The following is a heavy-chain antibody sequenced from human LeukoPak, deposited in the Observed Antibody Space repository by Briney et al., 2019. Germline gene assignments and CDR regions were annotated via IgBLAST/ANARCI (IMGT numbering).Heavy chain of an antibody. Sequence: PGGSLRLSCAASGFTFRSFAMYWVRQAPGMGLEWVSAISESGGGTYYADSVKGRFTISRDSSKNTLYLQMNSLRAEDTAVYYCAKGNTAYFFDYWGQGTLVTVSS. V-gene: IGHV3-23*01. CDR1: GFTFRSFA. CDR3: AKGNTAYFFDY. CDR2: ISESGGGT. J-gene: IGHJ4*02. D-gene: IGHD5-18*01.